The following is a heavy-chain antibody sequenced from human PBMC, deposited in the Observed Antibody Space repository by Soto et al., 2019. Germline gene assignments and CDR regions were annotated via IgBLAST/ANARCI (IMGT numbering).Heavy chain of an antibody. Sequence: QVQLVQSGAEVKKPGSSVKVSCKASGGTFSSYAISWVRQAPGQGLEWMGGIIPIFGTANYAPKFQGRVTITAYEATSTAYMEVSSLRSEDTAVYYCARELKGLKSSGYWGQGTLVTVSS. CDR2: IIPIFGTA. CDR1: GGTFSSYA. D-gene: IGHD2-21*02. V-gene: IGHV1-69*01. J-gene: IGHJ4*02. CDR3: ARELKGLKSSGY.